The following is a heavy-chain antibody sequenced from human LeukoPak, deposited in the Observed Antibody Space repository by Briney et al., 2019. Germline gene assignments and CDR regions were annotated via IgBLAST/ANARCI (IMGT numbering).Heavy chain of an antibody. Sequence: ASETLSLTCTVSGGSISSGSYYWSWIRQPAGKGLEWIGRIYSSGSINYNPSLKSRVTISVDTSKNQFSLKLSSVTAADTAVYYCASYCSSTSCYRGGYWFDPWGQGTLVTVSS. CDR2: IYSSGSI. J-gene: IGHJ5*02. CDR1: GGSISSGSYY. CDR3: ASYCSSTSCYRGGYWFDP. D-gene: IGHD2-2*02. V-gene: IGHV4-61*02.